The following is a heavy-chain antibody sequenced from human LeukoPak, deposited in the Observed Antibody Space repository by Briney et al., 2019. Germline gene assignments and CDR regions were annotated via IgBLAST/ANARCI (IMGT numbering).Heavy chain of an antibody. D-gene: IGHD3-10*01. J-gene: IGHJ5*02. Sequence: ASVKVSCKASGYTFTSYDINWVRQATGQGLEWMGWMNPNSGNTGYAQKFQGRVTMTRNTSISTAYMELSSLRSEDTAVYYCAREVGGYNWFDPWGQGTLVTASS. V-gene: IGHV1-8*01. CDR2: MNPNSGNT. CDR3: AREVGGYNWFDP. CDR1: GYTFTSYD.